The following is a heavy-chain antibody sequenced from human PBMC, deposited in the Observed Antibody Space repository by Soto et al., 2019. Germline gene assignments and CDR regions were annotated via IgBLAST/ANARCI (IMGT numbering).Heavy chain of an antibody. CDR2: IIPILGIA. Sequence: PVAVSCKASGPIFSISTIRCVRQASRQRLEWMGRIIPILGIANYAQKFQGRVTITADKSTSTAYMELSSLRSEDTAVYYCARDGEWLRSPGAFDIWGQGTMVTVSS. CDR3: ARDGEWLRSPGAFDI. J-gene: IGHJ3*02. CDR1: GPIFSIST. V-gene: IGHV1-69*04. D-gene: IGHD5-12*01.